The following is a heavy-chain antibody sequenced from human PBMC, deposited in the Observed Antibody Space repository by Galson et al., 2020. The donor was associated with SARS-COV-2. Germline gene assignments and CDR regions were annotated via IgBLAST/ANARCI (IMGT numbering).Heavy chain of an antibody. J-gene: IGHJ4*01. CDR3: AGRTNGNYRYFDY. Sequence: SLTVSCKASGGTFTSIAISWVRQAPGQGLEWMGGNIPIFGTTDYAQKFQGRVTITADESTSTAYMELSSLSPEDTAVYYCAGRTNGNYRYFDYWGHGTLVTVSS. CDR2: NIPIFGTT. D-gene: IGHD1-7*01. CDR1: GGTFTSIA. V-gene: IGHV1-69*13.